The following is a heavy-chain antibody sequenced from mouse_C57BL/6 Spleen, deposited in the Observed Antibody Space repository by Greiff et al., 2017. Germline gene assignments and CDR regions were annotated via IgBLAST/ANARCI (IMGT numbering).Heavy chain of an antibody. Sequence: QVQLQQPGAELVRPGTSVKLSCKASGYTFTGYWMHWVKQRPGQGLEWIGVIDPSDSYTNYNQKFKGKATLTVDTSSSTAYMQLSSLTSEDSAVYYCAGAGSNPYWGQGTLVTVSA. D-gene: IGHD2-5*01. V-gene: IGHV1-59*01. J-gene: IGHJ3*01. CDR1: GYTFTGYW. CDR2: IDPSDSYT. CDR3: AGAGSNPY.